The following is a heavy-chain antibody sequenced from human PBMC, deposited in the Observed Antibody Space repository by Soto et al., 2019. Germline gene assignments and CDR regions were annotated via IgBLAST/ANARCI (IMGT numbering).Heavy chain of an antibody. D-gene: IGHD4-17*01. CDR2: IIGNGARI. V-gene: IGHV3-23*01. Sequence: EVQLLESGGGLVQPGGSLRLSCAASGLTLGKYALTWVRQAPGKGLEWVSSIIGNGARIYYADSVKGRFTVSRDNSKNILSLPMTRLRAEDTAIYYCSKDPTGDYIGAFEMWGQGTMVTVSS. J-gene: IGHJ3*02. CDR1: GLTLGKYA. CDR3: SKDPTGDYIGAFEM.